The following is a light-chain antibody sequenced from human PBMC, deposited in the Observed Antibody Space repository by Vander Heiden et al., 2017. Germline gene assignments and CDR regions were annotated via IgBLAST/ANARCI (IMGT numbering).Light chain of an antibody. CDR1: QSISSY. J-gene: IGKJ2*02. Sequence: DTQMTAAPATLSASVGERVTLTSRASQSISSYLNWYQQNAGKAPKLLIYAASSLQSGLPSRFSGSGCGTDFTLTISRLQPEDFATYYCQQSDSTPRTFGQGTKLEIK. CDR2: AAS. CDR3: QQSDSTPRT. V-gene: IGKV1-39*01.